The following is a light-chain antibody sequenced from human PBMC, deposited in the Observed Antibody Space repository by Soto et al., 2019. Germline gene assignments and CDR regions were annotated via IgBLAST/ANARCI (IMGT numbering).Light chain of an antibody. CDR3: QTWGTGNWV. Sequence: QLVLTQSPSASASLGASVKLTCTLSRGHSNYGITWHQQQPGKGPRYLMKLTSDGSHSKGDGIPDRFSGSSSGAERYLSIPSLQSEDEAVYYCQTWGTGNWVFGGGTKLTVL. V-gene: IGLV4-69*01. CDR1: RGHSNYG. J-gene: IGLJ3*02. CDR2: LTSDGSH.